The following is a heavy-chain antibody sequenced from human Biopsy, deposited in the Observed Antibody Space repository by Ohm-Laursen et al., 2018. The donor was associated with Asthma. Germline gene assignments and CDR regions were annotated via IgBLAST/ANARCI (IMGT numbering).Heavy chain of an antibody. CDR2: IYYSGST. Sequence: TLSLTCTASYGSITSGGYYWTWIRQHPGKGLEWIGFIYYSGSTYYNPSLKSRVSISIDTSKNQFSLKLSSVTAADTAVYYCARAQDYYDSRGYYRSFDYWGQGTLVTVSS. V-gene: IGHV4-31*03. J-gene: IGHJ4*02. CDR3: ARAQDYYDSRGYYRSFDY. D-gene: IGHD3-22*01. CDR1: YGSITSGGYY.